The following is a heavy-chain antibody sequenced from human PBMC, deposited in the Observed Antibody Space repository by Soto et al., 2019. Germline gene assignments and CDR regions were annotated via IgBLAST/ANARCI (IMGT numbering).Heavy chain of an antibody. D-gene: IGHD1-26*01. Sequence: GGSLRLSCAASGFTFSDYYMSWIRQAPGKGLEWVSYISSSGSTIYYADSVKGRFTISRDNAKNSLYPQMNSLRAEDTAVYYCARGFIWWELHAFDIWGQGTMVTVSS. J-gene: IGHJ3*02. CDR3: ARGFIWWELHAFDI. CDR1: GFTFSDYY. V-gene: IGHV3-11*01. CDR2: ISSSGSTI.